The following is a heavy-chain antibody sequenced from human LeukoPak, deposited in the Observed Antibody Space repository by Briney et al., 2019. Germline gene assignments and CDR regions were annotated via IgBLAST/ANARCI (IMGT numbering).Heavy chain of an antibody. D-gene: IGHD5-18*01. CDR2: IYYSGSS. V-gene: IGHV4-39*07. Sequence: SETLSLTCTVSGVSISSSSYYWGWIRQPPGKGLEWIGSIYYSGSSNYNPSLKSRVTISVDKSKNQFSLKLSSVTAADTAVYYCASGLWYWGQGTLVTVSS. CDR1: GVSISSSSYY. CDR3: ASGLWY. J-gene: IGHJ4*02.